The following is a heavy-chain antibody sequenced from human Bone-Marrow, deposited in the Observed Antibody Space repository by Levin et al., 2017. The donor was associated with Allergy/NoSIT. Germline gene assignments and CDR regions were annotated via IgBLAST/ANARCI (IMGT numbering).Heavy chain of an antibody. J-gene: IGHJ4*02. D-gene: IGHD2-15*01. V-gene: IGHV3-30*11. CDR3: AREALADYDIVAPIELYYFDY. CDR2: ISYDSKFK. Sequence: PGGSLRLSCLGSGFTFSDYAVHWVRQAPGKGLEWVAFISYDSKFKYYSDSAKGRFTVSRDNSKNTVYLQLNSLRDEDTALYFCAREALADYDIVAPIELYYFDYWGRGTLITVSS. CDR1: GFTFSDYA.